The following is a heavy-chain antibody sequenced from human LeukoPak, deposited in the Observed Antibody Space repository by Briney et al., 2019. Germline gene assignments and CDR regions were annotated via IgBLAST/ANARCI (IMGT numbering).Heavy chain of an antibody. J-gene: IGHJ4*02. Sequence: SETLSLTCSVSGVSISTYFWSWIRQPPGKGLEWIGHIYYSVTTDYNPSLKSRVTISVDTSKNQVSLKLRYVTAADTAMYFCARGSHYDSSLFDYWGQGNLVTVSS. CDR1: GVSISTYF. D-gene: IGHD3-22*01. V-gene: IGHV4-59*01. CDR2: IYYSVTT. CDR3: ARGSHYDSSLFDY.